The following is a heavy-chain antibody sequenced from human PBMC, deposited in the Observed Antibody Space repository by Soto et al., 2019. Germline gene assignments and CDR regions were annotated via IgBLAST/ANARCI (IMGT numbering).Heavy chain of an antibody. D-gene: IGHD6-6*01. CDR3: AREVGGSSPPG. Sequence: QVQLVESGGGVVQPGRSLRLCCAASGFTFSRHAIHWVRQAPVTGLEWVAVISYDGSEKYYADSVKGRFTISRDSSKNTLYLQMDSLGPEDTAVYYCAREVGGSSPPGWGQGTLVTVFS. J-gene: IGHJ4*02. CDR2: ISYDGSEK. CDR1: GFTFSRHA. V-gene: IGHV3-30-3*01.